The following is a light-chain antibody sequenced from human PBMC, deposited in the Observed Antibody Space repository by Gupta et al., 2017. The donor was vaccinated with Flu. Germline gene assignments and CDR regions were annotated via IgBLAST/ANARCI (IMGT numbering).Light chain of an antibody. V-gene: IGKV3-11*01. Sequence: EIVLTPSPATLSLSQGERAPLSCRASQSVSSYLAWYQQKPGQAPRLLIYDASSRATGIPARFSGSGSGTDFTLNISSLEPEDFAVCYCQHSTSWPLTFGGGTKVEIK. CDR2: DAS. J-gene: IGKJ4*02. CDR1: QSVSSY. CDR3: QHSTSWPLT.